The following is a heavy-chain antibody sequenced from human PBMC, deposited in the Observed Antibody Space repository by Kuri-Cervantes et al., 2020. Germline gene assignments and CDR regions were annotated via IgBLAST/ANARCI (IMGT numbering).Heavy chain of an antibody. D-gene: IGHD4-17*01. CDR1: GFTFSSYG. V-gene: IGHV3-48*02. CDR3: ARDLEDYGDYEGGYFDY. Sequence: GGSLRLSCAASGFTFSSYGMHWVRQAPGKGLEWVSYISIGSSTTRYADSVKGRFTISRDNAKNSLYLQMDSLRDEDTAVYYCARDLEDYGDYEGGYFDYWGQGTLVTVSS. CDR2: ISIGSSTT. J-gene: IGHJ4*02.